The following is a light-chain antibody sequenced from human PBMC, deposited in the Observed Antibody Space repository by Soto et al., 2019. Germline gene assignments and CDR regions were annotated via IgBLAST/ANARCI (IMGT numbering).Light chain of an antibody. Sequence: QSVLTQPPSVSAAPGQRVTISCSGSFSNIGTNYVSWYQQFPGTAPKLLIVDTEKRPSGIPDRFSGSKSGTSATLAITGLQTGDEADYYCGACDKSLRELLFGGGTKLTVL. CDR2: DTE. CDR1: FSNIGTNY. CDR3: GACDKSLRELL. V-gene: IGLV1-51*01. J-gene: IGLJ2*01.